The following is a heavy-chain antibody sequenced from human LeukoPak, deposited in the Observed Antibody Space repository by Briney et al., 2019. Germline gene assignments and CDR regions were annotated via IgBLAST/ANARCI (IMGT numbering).Heavy chain of an antibody. D-gene: IGHD2-21*01. CDR3: ARPSGFQMLFDAFDI. V-gene: IGHV3-30-3*01. Sequence: PGGSLRLSCAASGFIFSDYYMSWIRQAPGKGLEWVAVISYDGSNKYYADSVKGRFTISRDNSKNTLYLQMNSLRAEDTAVYYCARPSGFQMLFDAFDIWGQGTMVTVSS. J-gene: IGHJ3*02. CDR2: ISYDGSNK. CDR1: GFIFSDYY.